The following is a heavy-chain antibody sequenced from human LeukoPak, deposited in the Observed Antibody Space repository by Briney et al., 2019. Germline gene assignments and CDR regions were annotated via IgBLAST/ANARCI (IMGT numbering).Heavy chain of an antibody. Sequence: QPGGSLRLSCAASGFNFASNWMHWVRQTPGKGLMWVSRINSGGSGTSYADSVKGRFTISRDNAKNSLYLQMNSLRAEDTAIYYCAKMNTLAWESFDYWGQGTLVTVSS. V-gene: IGHV3-74*01. CDR2: INSGGSGT. D-gene: IGHD1-26*01. CDR1: GFNFASNW. J-gene: IGHJ4*02. CDR3: AKMNTLAWESFDY.